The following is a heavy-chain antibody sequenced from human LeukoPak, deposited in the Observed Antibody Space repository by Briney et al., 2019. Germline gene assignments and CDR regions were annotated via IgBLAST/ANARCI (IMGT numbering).Heavy chain of an antibody. V-gene: IGHV5-51*01. D-gene: IGHD6-13*01. CDR2: IYPGDSDT. CDR3: ARPGAGAAAGTAYFQH. Sequence: GESLKISCKGSGYRFTSYWIGWVRQMPGKGLEWMGIIYPGDSDTRYSPSFQGQVTISADKSISTAYLQWSSLKASDTAMYYCARPGAGAAAGTAYFQHWGQGTLVTVSS. J-gene: IGHJ1*01. CDR1: GYRFTSYW.